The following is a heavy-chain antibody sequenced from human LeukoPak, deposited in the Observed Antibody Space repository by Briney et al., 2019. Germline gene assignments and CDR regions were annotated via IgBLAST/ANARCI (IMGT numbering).Heavy chain of an antibody. J-gene: IGHJ4*02. CDR2: INPNSGGT. CDR3: ALTQTYYYDSSGYYVLDY. CDR1: GYTFTGYY. Sequence: ASVKVSFKASGYTFTGYYMHWVRQAPGQGLEWMGRINPNSGGTNYAQKFQGRVTMTRDTSISTAYMELSRLRSDDTAVYYCALTQTYYYDSSGYYVLDYWGQGTLVTVSS. D-gene: IGHD3-22*01. V-gene: IGHV1-2*06.